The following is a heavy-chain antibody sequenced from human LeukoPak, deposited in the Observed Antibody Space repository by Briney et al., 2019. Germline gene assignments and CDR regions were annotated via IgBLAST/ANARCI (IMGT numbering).Heavy chain of an antibody. D-gene: IGHD6-19*01. J-gene: IGHJ6*02. Sequence: ASVKVSCKASGYTFTGYYMHWVRQAPGQGLEWMGWINPNSGGTNYAQKFQGRVTMTRNTSISTAYMELSSLRSEDTAVYYCARTPQWLVPWWAYYYGMDVWGQGTTVTVSS. V-gene: IGHV1-2*02. CDR1: GYTFTGYY. CDR3: ARTPQWLVPWWAYYYGMDV. CDR2: INPNSGGT.